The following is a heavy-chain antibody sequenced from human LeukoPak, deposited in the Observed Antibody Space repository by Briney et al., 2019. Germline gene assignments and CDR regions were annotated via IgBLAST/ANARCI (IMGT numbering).Heavy chain of an antibody. CDR2: IYPGDSDT. D-gene: IGHD5-18*01. Sequence: GESLKISCKGSGYSFTSYWIGWVRQMPGKGLEWVGIIYPGDSDTRYSPSFQGQVTISADKSISTAYLQWSSLKASDTAMYYCARQFDTAMVYFDYWGQGTLVTVSS. CDR1: GYSFTSYW. V-gene: IGHV5-51*01. CDR3: ARQFDTAMVYFDY. J-gene: IGHJ4*02.